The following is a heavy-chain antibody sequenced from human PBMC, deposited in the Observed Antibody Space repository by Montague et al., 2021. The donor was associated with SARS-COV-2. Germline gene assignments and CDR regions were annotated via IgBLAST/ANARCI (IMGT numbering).Heavy chain of an antibody. CDR1: GFTFSSYA. V-gene: IGHV3-23*03. J-gene: IGHJ6*02. CDR3: AKDLEEFITIFGVVTKSPLGMDV. CDR2: IYSGGSST. D-gene: IGHD3-3*01. Sequence: SLRLSCEAFGFTFSSYAMSWVRQAPVKGLEWVSVIYSGGSSTYYXDSXQGRFTISRDNSKNTLYLQMNSLRAEDTAVYYCAKDLEEFITIFGVVTKSPLGMDVWGQGTTVTVSS.